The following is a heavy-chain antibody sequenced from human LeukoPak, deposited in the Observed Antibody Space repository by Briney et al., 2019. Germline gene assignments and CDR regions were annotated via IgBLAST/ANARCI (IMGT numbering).Heavy chain of an antibody. CDR1: GYSISSGYY. CDR3: ARVKEAAAEY. Sequence: SETLSLTCTVSGYSISSGYYWGWIRQPPGKGLEWIGSIYYSGSTYYNPSLKSRVTISVDTSKNQFSLKLSSVTAADTAVYYCARVKEAAAEYWGQGTLVTVSS. D-gene: IGHD6-13*01. J-gene: IGHJ4*02. CDR2: IYYSGST. V-gene: IGHV4-38-2*02.